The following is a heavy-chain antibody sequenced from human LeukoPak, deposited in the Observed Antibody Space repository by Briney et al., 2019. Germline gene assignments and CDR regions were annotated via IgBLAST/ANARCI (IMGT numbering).Heavy chain of an antibody. CDR2: INAGYSNT. CDR1: GYTFTNYA. Sequence: GASVKISCKASGYTFTNYAIHWVRQAPGQRLEWMGWINAGYSNTKYSQKFQGRVTITRDTSASTAYMELSSLRSEDTAVYYCARGDYYGTGTGRIDYWGQGTLVTVSS. J-gene: IGHJ4*02. V-gene: IGHV1-3*01. D-gene: IGHD3-10*01. CDR3: ARGDYYGTGTGRIDY.